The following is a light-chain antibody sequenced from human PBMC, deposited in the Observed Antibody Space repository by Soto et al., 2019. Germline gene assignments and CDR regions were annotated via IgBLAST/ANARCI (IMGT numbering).Light chain of an antibody. V-gene: IGKV3-15*01. CDR3: QQYYKRPLT. CDR2: DAS. J-gene: IGKJ4*01. Sequence: IMMSQFPVVLAVSPGERATLSCRASHSVGINLAWYQQKPGQAPRLLIYDASSRATGAPARFSGSGSGTDFTLTISSLQSEDSAVYYCQQYYKRPLTFGGGTKVDIK. CDR1: HSVGIN.